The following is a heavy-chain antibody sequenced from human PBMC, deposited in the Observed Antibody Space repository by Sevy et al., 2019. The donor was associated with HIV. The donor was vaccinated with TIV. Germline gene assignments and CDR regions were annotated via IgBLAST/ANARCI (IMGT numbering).Heavy chain of an antibody. Sequence: GGSLRLSCAAFGFTVSSNAMAWVRQAPGKGLEWVSGLSAGGGFTYYAHSVKGRFTISRDNSKNTLHLQMSSLGAEDTAVYYCATWGIVGRRVFDNWDQGTLVTVSS. CDR2: LSAGGGFT. V-gene: IGHV3-23*01. CDR1: GFTVSSNA. J-gene: IGHJ4*02. CDR3: ATWGIVGRRVFDN. D-gene: IGHD6-6*01.